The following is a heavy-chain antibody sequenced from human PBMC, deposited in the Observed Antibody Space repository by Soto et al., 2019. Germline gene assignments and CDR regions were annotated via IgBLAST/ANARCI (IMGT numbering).Heavy chain of an antibody. D-gene: IGHD3-22*01. J-gene: IGHJ2*01. V-gene: IGHV1-69*01. CDR2: IIPIFGTA. CDR3: ARDLYPDYDSSGSNYWAWWYFDL. CDR1: GGTFSRFG. Sequence: QVQLVQSGAEVKKPGSSVKVSCKASGGTFSRFGISWVRQAPGQGLEWMGGIIPIFGTANYARNFQDRVTFTADESTGTAYMQMTSLRSEDTAVYYCARDLYPDYDSSGSNYWAWWYFDLWGRGTLVIVSS.